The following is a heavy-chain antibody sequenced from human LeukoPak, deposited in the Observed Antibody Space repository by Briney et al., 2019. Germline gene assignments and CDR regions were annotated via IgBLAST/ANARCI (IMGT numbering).Heavy chain of an antibody. CDR1: GASISSGDHS. J-gene: IGHJ4*02. V-gene: IGHV4-30-4*01. D-gene: IGHD6-13*01. CDR2: IYNSGNT. Sequence: SETLSLTCTVSGASISSGDHSWSWIRQPQGKGLEWIGYIYNSGNTYYNPSLKSRLTISLDTSKSQFSLKMRSVTAADTAVYYCARVALTGCSSSWYFDYWGQGTLVTVSS. CDR3: ARVALTGCSSSWYFDY.